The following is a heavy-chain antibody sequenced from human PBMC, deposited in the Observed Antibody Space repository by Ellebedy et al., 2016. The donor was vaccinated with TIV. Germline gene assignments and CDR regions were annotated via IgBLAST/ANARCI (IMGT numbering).Heavy chain of an antibody. CDR2: ISSSSSTI. Sequence: GESLKISCAASGFTFSSSSMSWVRQAPGKGLEWVSYISSSSSTIYYADSVKGRFTISRDNAKNSLYLQMSSLRVEDTAVYYCARDGGSGSYWEGFDYWGQGTLVTVSS. J-gene: IGHJ4*02. CDR1: GFTFSSSS. D-gene: IGHD3-10*01. CDR3: ARDGGSGSYWEGFDY. V-gene: IGHV3-48*04.